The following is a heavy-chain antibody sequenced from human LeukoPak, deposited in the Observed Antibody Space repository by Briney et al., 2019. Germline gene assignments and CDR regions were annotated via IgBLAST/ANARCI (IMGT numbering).Heavy chain of an antibody. J-gene: IGHJ4*02. V-gene: IGHV3-21*01. CDR3: ARETYYGSGSYSDFALDY. Sequence: PGGSLRLSCAASGFTFSSYGMSWVRQAPGKGLEWVSAISGSGTSIYHANSVKGRFTISRDNAKNSVYLQMNSLRAEDTAVYYCARETYYGSGSYSDFALDYWGQGTLVTVSS. CDR1: GFTFSSYG. D-gene: IGHD3-10*01. CDR2: ISGSGTSI.